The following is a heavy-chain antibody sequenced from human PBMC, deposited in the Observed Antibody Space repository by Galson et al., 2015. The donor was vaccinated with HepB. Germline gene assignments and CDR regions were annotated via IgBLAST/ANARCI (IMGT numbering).Heavy chain of an antibody. J-gene: IGHJ5*02. CDR3: ARLDVVIEGGTHQYKWFDP. Sequence: SGAEVKKPGESLRISCKASGYTFSNYWIGWVRQMSGEGLEWLGLIYPGDSDTSYSPAFQGQVTISADTFINTVYLHWESLKASDSGLYYCARLDVVIEGGTHQYKWFDPWGQGTLVTVAS. CDR2: IYPGDSDT. V-gene: IGHV5-51*01. CDR1: GYTFSNYW. D-gene: IGHD3-22*01.